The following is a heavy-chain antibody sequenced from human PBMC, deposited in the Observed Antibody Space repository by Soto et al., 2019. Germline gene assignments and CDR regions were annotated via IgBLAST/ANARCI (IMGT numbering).Heavy chain of an antibody. CDR1: GYTFTGYY. J-gene: IGHJ4*02. D-gene: IGHD3-10*01. Sequence: ASVKVSCKASGYTFTGYYMHWVRQAPGQGLEWMGWINPNRGGTNYAQKFQGWVTMTRDTSISTAYMELSRLRSDDTAVYYCARQSSYYYGSGSYYNFDYWGQGTLVTVSS. CDR3: ARQSSYYYGSGSYYNFDY. V-gene: IGHV1-2*04. CDR2: INPNRGGT.